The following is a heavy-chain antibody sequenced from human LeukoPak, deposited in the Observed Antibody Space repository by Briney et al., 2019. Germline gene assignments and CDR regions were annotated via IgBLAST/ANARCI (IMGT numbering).Heavy chain of an antibody. CDR3: VRDGSGITMVRGVIPYFDY. CDR1: GYTFTGYY. D-gene: IGHD3-10*01. CDR2: INPNSGGT. V-gene: IGHV1-2*02. Sequence: GASVKVSCKASGYTFTGYYMHWVRQAPGQGLEWMGWINPNSGGTNYAQKFQGRVTMTRDTSISTAYMELSRLRSDDTAVYYCVRDGSGITMVRGVIPYFDYWGQGTLVTVSS. J-gene: IGHJ4*02.